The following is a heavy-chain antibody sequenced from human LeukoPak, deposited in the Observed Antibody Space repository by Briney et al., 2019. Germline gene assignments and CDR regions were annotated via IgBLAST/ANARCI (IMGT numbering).Heavy chain of an antibody. CDR2: INHSGST. Sequence: SETLSLTCAVYGGSFSGYYWSWIRQPPGKGLEWIGEINHSGSTNYNPSLKSRVTISVDTSKNQFSLKLSSVTAADTAVYYCARREPLRYFDWLAPPRHFWFDPWGRGTLVTVSS. D-gene: IGHD3-9*01. J-gene: IGHJ5*02. CDR1: GGSFSGYY. V-gene: IGHV4-34*01. CDR3: ARREPLRYFDWLAPPRHFWFDP.